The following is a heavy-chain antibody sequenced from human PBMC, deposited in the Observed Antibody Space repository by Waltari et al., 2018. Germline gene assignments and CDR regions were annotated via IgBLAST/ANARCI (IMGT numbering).Heavy chain of an antibody. Sequence: EVQLVESGGGLVKPGGSLRLSCAASGFTFSSYSMNWVRQAPGKGLEWVSSIRSSSSYIYYADSVKGRFTISRDNAKNSLYLQMNSLRAEDTAVYYCAREVGAIDYWGQGTLVTVSS. CDR2: IRSSSSYI. J-gene: IGHJ4*02. V-gene: IGHV3-21*01. CDR3: AREVGAIDY. CDR1: GFTFSSYS. D-gene: IGHD1-26*01.